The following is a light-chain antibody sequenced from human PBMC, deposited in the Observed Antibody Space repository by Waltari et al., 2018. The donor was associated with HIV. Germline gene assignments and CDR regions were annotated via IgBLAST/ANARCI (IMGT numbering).Light chain of an antibody. Sequence: QSALTQPASVSGSPGQSITIPCTGTSSDVGSYHLVSWYQQHPGKAPKFMIYEVTKRPSGVSNRFSGSKSGNTASLTISGLRAEDEADYHCCSYAGNNTLVFGGGTKVTVL. CDR2: EVT. J-gene: IGLJ3*02. V-gene: IGLV2-23*02. CDR1: SSDVGSYHL. CDR3: CSYAGNNTLV.